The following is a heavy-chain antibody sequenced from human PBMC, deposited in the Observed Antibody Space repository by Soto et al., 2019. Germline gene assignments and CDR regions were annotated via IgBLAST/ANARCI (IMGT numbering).Heavy chain of an antibody. Sequence: GASVKVSCKASGGNFSSYAISWVRQAPGQGLEWMGGIIPIFGTANYAQKFQGRVTITADESTSTAYVELSSLRSEDTAVYYCARDGPASSSPEDYYGMDVWGQGTTVTVSS. V-gene: IGHV1-69*13. CDR3: ARDGPASSSPEDYYGMDV. CDR2: IIPIFGTA. CDR1: GGNFSSYA. D-gene: IGHD6-6*01. J-gene: IGHJ6*02.